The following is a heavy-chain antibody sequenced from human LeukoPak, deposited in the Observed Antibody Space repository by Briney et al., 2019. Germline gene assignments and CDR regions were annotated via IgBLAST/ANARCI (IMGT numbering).Heavy chain of an antibody. CDR2: ISSSSSYI. CDR1: GFTFSSYS. Sequence: GGSLRLSCAASGFTFSSYSMNWVRQAPGKGLGWVSSISSSSSYIYYADSVKGRFTISRDNAKNSLYLQMNSLRAEDTAVYYCAIGVIAAAGTGDYWGQGTLVTVSS. D-gene: IGHD6-13*01. J-gene: IGHJ4*02. CDR3: AIGVIAAAGTGDY. V-gene: IGHV3-21*01.